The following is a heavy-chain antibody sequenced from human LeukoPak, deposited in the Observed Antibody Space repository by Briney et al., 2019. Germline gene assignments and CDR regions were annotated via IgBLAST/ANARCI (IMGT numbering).Heavy chain of an antibody. V-gene: IGHV3-23*01. CDR3: AKDVWMSTVTTGYDC. CDR1: GFTFSSYA. D-gene: IGHD4-17*01. CDR2: ISGSGGSS. Sequence: GGSLRLSCAASGFTFSSYAMSWVRQAPGKGLEWVSAISGSGGSSYYADPVKGRFTISRDNSKNTLYLQMNSLRAEDTAVYYCAKDVWMSTVTTGYDCWGRGTLVTVSS. J-gene: IGHJ4*02.